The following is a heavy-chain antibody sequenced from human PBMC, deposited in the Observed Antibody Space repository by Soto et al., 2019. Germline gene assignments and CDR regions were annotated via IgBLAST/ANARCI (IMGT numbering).Heavy chain of an antibody. CDR2: INHSGST. Sequence: PSETLSLTCAVYGGSFSGYYWSWIRQPPGKGLEWIGEINHSGSTNYNPSLKSRVTISVDTSKNQFSLKLSSVTAADTAVYYCARGGITMIVVVPYFDYWGQGTRGTV. D-gene: IGHD3-22*01. V-gene: IGHV4-34*01. J-gene: IGHJ4*02. CDR3: ARGGITMIVVVPYFDY. CDR1: GGSFSGYY.